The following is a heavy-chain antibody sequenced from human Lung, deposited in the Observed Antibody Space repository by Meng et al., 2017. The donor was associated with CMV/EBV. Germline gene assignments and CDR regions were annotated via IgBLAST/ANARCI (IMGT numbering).Heavy chain of an antibody. D-gene: IGHD2-21*02. CDR3: AKGACGGDCSSDYYYYYGMDV. Sequence: GGSLRLSCAASGFTFSSYGMHWVRQAPGKGLEWVAVISYDGSNKYYADSVKGRFTISRDNSKNTLYLQMNSLRAEDTAVYYCAKGACGGDCSSDYYYYYGMDVWGQGXTVTVSS. J-gene: IGHJ6*02. CDR2: ISYDGSNK. V-gene: IGHV3-30*18. CDR1: GFTFSSYG.